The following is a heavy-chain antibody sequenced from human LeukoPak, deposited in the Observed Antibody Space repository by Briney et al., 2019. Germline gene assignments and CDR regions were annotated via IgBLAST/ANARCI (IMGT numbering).Heavy chain of an antibody. CDR3: GRDLDWGAFDH. D-gene: IGHD3-9*01. V-gene: IGHV3-21*04. CDR2: ISSSSSYI. CDR1: GFTFSSYE. J-gene: IGHJ4*02. Sequence: GGSLRLSCAASGFTFSSYEMHWVRQAPGKGLEWVSSISSSSSYIYYADSVKGRFTISRDNAKNSLYLQMNSLRAEDTAVYYCGRDLDWGAFDHWGQGTLVTVSS.